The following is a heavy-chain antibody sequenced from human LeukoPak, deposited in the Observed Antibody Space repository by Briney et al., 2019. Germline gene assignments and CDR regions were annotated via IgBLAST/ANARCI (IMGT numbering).Heavy chain of an antibody. CDR1: GGSISSSSYY. CDR2: IYATGST. Sequence: SETLSLTCTVSGGSISSSSYYWSWFRQPAGKGLEWIGRIYATGSTGYNPSLKSRVTISVDTSKNQFSLKLNSVTAADTAVYYCARHSWGAGNWFDAWGQGTLVTVSS. V-gene: IGHV4-61*02. D-gene: IGHD1-26*01. J-gene: IGHJ5*02. CDR3: ARHSWGAGNWFDA.